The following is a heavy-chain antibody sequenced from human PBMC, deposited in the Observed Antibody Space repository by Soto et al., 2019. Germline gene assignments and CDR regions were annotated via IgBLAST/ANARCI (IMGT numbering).Heavy chain of an antibody. D-gene: IGHD2-8*01. CDR2: ISASGGNA. Sequence: EVQLLQSGGGLVQPGGSLRLSCAASGFTFTNYAMTWVRQGPGKGLEWVSTISASGGNAYYADPVKGRFTISRDNSNNTLYLQMNSLRAEDTAIYYCAKVLRPFCTNPICHYFDSWGQGTLVTVSS. CDR3: AKVLRPFCTNPICHYFDS. V-gene: IGHV3-23*01. CDR1: GFTFTNYA. J-gene: IGHJ4*02.